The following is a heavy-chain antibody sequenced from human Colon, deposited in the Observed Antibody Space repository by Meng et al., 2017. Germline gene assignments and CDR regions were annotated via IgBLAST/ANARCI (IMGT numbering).Heavy chain of an antibody. J-gene: IGHJ4*02. CDR3: ARIGVTGSYYFDY. CDR2: IYHSGST. V-gene: IGHV4-4*02. D-gene: IGHD6-19*01. Sequence: QVQLQESGPGVVKPSGTLSLTCTVSGGSISSSDWWTWVRQSPGKGLEWIGEIYHSGSTNYNPSLNSRVTISLDKSKNQFSLKMSSVTAADTAVYYCARIGVTGSYYFDYWGQGTLVTVSS. CDR1: GGSISSSDW.